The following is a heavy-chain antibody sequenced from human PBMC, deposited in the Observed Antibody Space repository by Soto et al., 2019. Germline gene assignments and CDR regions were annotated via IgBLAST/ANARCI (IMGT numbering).Heavy chain of an antibody. CDR2: INHSGST. V-gene: IGHV4-34*01. J-gene: IGHJ4*02. CDR3: ARGKSGYYDDFDY. D-gene: IGHD3-3*01. CDR1: GGSLSGYY. Sequence: PXETLSLTCSVYGGSLSGYYWSWIRQPPGKGLDWIGEINHSGSTNYNPSLKSRVTISVDTSKNQFSLKLSSVTAADTAVYYCARGKSGYYDDFDYWGQGTLVTVSS.